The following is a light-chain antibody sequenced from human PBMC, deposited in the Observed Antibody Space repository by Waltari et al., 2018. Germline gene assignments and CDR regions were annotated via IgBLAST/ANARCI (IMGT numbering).Light chain of an antibody. J-gene: IGLJ2*01. CDR3: SSYISSSTLEL. Sequence: QSALTQPASVSGSPGQSITISCTGTSSDVGGYNYVSWYQQHPGKAPKLMIYDVSNRPSWVSNRFPGSKSGNTASLTISGLQAEDDADYYCSSYISSSTLELFGGGTSLTVL. V-gene: IGLV2-14*03. CDR2: DVS. CDR1: SSDVGGYNY.